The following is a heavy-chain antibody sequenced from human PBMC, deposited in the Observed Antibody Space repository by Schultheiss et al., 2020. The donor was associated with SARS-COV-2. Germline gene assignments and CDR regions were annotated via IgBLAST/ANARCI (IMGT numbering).Heavy chain of an antibody. CDR3: ARTLGGSSRANYYYMDV. V-gene: IGHV4-39*07. CDR2: IYYSGST. Sequence: SETLSLTCTVSGGSISSSSYYWGWIRQPPGKGLEWIGSIYYSGSTNYNPSLKSRVTISVDTSKNQFSLKLSSVTAADTAVYYCARTLGGSSRANYYYMDVWGKGTTVTVSS. D-gene: IGHD6-13*01. CDR1: GGSISSSSYY. J-gene: IGHJ6*03.